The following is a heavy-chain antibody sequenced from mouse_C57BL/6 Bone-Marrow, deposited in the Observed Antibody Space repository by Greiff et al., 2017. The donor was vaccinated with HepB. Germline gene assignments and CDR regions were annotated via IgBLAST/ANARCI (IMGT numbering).Heavy chain of an antibody. D-gene: IGHD1-1*01. CDR1: GYTFTSYW. V-gene: IGHV1-69*01. CDR2: IDPSDSYT. Sequence: QVQLQQPGAELVMPGASVKLSCKASGYTFTSYWMHWVKQRPGQGLEWIGEIDPSDSYTNYNQKFKGKSTLTVDKSSSTAYMQLSSLTSEDSAVYYCATALLLRSYWYFDVWGTGTTVTVSS. CDR3: ATALLLRSYWYFDV. J-gene: IGHJ1*03.